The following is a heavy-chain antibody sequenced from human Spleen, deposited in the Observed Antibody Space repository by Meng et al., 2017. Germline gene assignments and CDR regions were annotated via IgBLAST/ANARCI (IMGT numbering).Heavy chain of an antibody. CDR1: GHTFPASY. CDR2: INPNNGDT. Sequence: HVPRVQTVASVRQPQTSVKASCNPSGHTFPASYIHRLRQAPGQGLEWTGHINPNNGDTLYAQKFQGRVSMTSDTSISTVYVELSGLRSDDTAVYYCARDENISLGKLFGDYWGQGTLVTVSS. V-gene: IGHV1-2*06. D-gene: IGHD4-23*01. J-gene: IGHJ4*02. CDR3: ARDENISLGKLFGDY.